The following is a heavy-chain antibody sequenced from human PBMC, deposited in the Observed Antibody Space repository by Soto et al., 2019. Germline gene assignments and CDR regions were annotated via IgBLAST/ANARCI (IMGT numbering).Heavy chain of an antibody. CDR1: GFTFRSYS. V-gene: IGHV3-48*02. J-gene: IGHJ4*02. CDR2: ISSTNII. D-gene: IGHD3-10*02. CDR3: ARVDGYYVPIDY. Sequence: EVQLVESGGDLVQPGGSLRLSCASSGFTFRSYSMNWVRQAPGKGLEWISYISSTNIIHYADSVKGRFTISRDNARNSLYLQMNSLRDEDTAVYYCARVDGYYVPIDYWGQGSLVTVSS.